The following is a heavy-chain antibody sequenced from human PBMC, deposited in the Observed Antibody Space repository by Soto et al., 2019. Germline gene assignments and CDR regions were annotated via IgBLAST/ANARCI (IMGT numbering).Heavy chain of an antibody. CDR3: AKGPGVWWDFDW. CDR2: ISGSDGST. J-gene: IGHJ4*02. D-gene: IGHD2-21*01. CDR1: GFTFSSYA. Sequence: EVQMLESGGGLVQPGGSLRLSCAASGFTFSSYAMSWIRQAPGKGLEWVSAISGSDGSTFYAGSVKGRFTMSRDDAKNTLYLQMNSLRAEDTAVYHWAKGPGVWWDFDWWGQGTVVTVSS. V-gene: IGHV3-23*01.